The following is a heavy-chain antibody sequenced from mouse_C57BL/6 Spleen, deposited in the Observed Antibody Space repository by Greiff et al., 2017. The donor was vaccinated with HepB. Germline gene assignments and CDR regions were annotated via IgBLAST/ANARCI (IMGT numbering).Heavy chain of an antibody. CDR2: IDPSDSET. CDR3: ARFYYGNENYFDY. Sequence: QVQLQQPGAELVRPGSSVKLSCKASGYTFTSYWMHWVKQRPIQGLEWIGNIDPSDSETHYNQKFKDKATLTVDKSSSTAYMQLSSLTSEDSAVYYCARFYYGNENYFDYWGQGTTLTVSS. V-gene: IGHV1-52*01. CDR1: GYTFTSYW. J-gene: IGHJ2*01. D-gene: IGHD2-1*01.